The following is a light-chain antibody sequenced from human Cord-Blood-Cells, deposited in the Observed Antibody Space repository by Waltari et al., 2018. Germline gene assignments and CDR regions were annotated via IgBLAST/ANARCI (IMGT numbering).Light chain of an antibody. CDR1: KSVCSY. CDR3: QQRRNWPYS. Sequence: EIVLTQSPATLSLSPGERATLSCRASKSVCSYLAWYQQKHGQAPRLLIYDASHRATGIPVRFSGSGSGTDFTRTISSLEPEDFAVYYGQQRRNWPYSFGQGTKLEIK. CDR2: DAS. J-gene: IGKJ2*03. V-gene: IGKV3-11*01.